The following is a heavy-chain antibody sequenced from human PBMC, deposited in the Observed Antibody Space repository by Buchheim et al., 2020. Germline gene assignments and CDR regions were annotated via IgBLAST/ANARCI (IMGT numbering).Heavy chain of an antibody. CDR2: IFYSGST. J-gene: IGHJ5*01. CDR1: GGPMSRYY. V-gene: IGHV4-59*08. D-gene: IGHD2-2*01. Sequence: QVQLQESGPGLVKPSETLSLTCTVSGGPMSRYYWSWMRQSPGKGLEWIGYIFYSGSTNYNPALKSRVTISVDMSNNQLSLKLNSVTAADTAVYYCARHRALGYCSSLNCYSFDPWGQGIL. CDR3: ARHRALGYCSSLNCYSFDP.